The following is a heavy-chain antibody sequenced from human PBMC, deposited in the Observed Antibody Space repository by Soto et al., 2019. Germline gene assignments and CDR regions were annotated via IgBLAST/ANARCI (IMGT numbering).Heavy chain of an antibody. Sequence: GGSLRLSCAASGFTFSSYGMHWVRQAPGKGLEWVAVISYDGSNKYYADSVKGRFTISRDNSKNTLYLQMNSLRAEDTAVYYCAKGTLEMATILGGQGTLVTVSS. J-gene: IGHJ4*02. CDR2: ISYDGSNK. CDR3: AKGTLEMATIL. D-gene: IGHD5-12*01. CDR1: GFTFSSYG. V-gene: IGHV3-30*18.